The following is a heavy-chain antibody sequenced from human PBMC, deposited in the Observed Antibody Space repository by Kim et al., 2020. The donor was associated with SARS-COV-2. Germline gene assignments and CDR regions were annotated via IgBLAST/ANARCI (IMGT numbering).Heavy chain of an antibody. J-gene: IGHJ6*02. CDR1: GYTFTSYG. CDR2: ISAYNGNT. CDR3: ARGPLFYGSSWGGGYYYYYGMDV. Sequence: ASVKVSCKASGYTFTSYGISWVRQAPGQGLEWMGWISAYNGNTNYAQKLQGRVTMTTDTSTSTAYMELRSLRSDDTAVYYCARGPLFYGSSWGGGYYYYYGMDVWGQGTTVTVSS. V-gene: IGHV1-18*01. D-gene: IGHD6-13*01.